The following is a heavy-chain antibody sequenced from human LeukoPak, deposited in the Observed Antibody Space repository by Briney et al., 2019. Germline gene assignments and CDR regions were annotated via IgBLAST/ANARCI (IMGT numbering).Heavy chain of an antibody. V-gene: IGHV3-23*01. J-gene: IGHJ4*02. CDR3: ARGVGNFRYYFDY. Sequence: PGGSLGLFCGASGFTFSIYAMSWVRQAPGKGLEWVSAISGSGGSTHYADSVKGRFTISRDNSKNTLYLQMNSLRAEDTAVYYCARGVGNFRYYFDYWGQGTLVTVSS. CDR1: GFTFSIYA. D-gene: IGHD2/OR15-2a*01. CDR2: ISGSGGST.